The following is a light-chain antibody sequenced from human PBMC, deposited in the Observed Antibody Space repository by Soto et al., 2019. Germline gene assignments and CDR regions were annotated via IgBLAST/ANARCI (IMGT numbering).Light chain of an antibody. CDR3: QHYNSYSEP. CDR1: QTISSW. J-gene: IGKJ1*01. Sequence: DIQMTQSPSTLSGSVGDRVTITCRASQTISSWLAWYQQKPGKAPKLLIYKASTLKSGVPSRVSGSGSGTEFTLPISSLQPDDFATYYCQHYNSYSEPFGQGTKVELK. V-gene: IGKV1-5*03. CDR2: KAS.